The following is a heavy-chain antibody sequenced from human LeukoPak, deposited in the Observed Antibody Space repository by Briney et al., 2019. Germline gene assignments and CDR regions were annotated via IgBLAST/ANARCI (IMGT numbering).Heavy chain of an antibody. D-gene: IGHD4-17*01. CDR1: GYTFVSYS. CDR2: INPNSGGT. V-gene: IGHV1-2*02. J-gene: IGHJ6*03. Sequence: GASVKVSCKASGYTFVSYSITWVRQAPGQGLEWMGWINPNSGGTNYAQKFQGRVTMTRDTSISTAYMELSRLRSDDTAVYYCARDGGATVTTKDYYYYMDVWGKGTTVTVSS. CDR3: ARDGGATVTTKDYYYYMDV.